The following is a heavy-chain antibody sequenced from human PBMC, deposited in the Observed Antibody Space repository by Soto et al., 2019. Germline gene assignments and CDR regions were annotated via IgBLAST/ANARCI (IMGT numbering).Heavy chain of an antibody. J-gene: IGHJ6*02. CDR3: ARVGWGVYGMDV. V-gene: IGHV3-48*02. Sequence: EAQLVESGGGLVQPGGSLRLSCAASGFTFSTYSINWVRQAPGKGLELVSYITSTSSTIYYADSVKGQFTVSRDNAENSLYLQMSSLRDEDTAVYHCARVGWGVYGMDVWGQGTSVTVSS. D-gene: IGHD6-19*01. CDR2: ITSTSSTI. CDR1: GFTFSTYS.